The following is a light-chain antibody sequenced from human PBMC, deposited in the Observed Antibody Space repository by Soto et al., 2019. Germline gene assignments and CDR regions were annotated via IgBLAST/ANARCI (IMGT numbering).Light chain of an antibody. CDR3: SSYTSTSTLGSV. J-gene: IGLJ3*02. V-gene: IGLV2-14*01. CDR1: SSDIGGYNY. CDR2: DVS. Sequence: QAVVTQPASVSGSPGQSITISCTGTSSDIGGYNYVSWYQQHPGKAPKLMIYDVSDRPSGVSNRFSGSKSGNTASLTISGLQAEDEADYYCSSYTSTSTLGSVFGGGTKLTVL.